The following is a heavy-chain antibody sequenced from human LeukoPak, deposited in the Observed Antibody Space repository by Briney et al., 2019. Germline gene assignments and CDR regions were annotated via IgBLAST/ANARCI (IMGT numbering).Heavy chain of an antibody. Sequence: GGSLRLSCAASGFPFSSYWMHWVRQAPGKGLEWVANIKQDGSEKYYVDSVKGRFTISRDNAKNSLYLQMNSLRAEDTAVYYCARALGGDYVGYWGQGTLVTVSS. V-gene: IGHV3-7*03. CDR1: GFPFSSYW. CDR3: ARALGGDYVGY. J-gene: IGHJ4*02. D-gene: IGHD3-16*01. CDR2: IKQDGSEK.